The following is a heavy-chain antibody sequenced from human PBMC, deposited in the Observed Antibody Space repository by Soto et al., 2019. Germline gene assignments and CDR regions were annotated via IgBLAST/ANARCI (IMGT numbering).Heavy chain of an antibody. V-gene: IGHV3-30*03. Sequence: GGSLRLSCAASGFTFSSYGMHWVRQAPGKGLEWVAVISYDGSNKYYADSVKGRFTISRDNSKNSLDLQMNSLRAEDTAVYYCARAELGGSYQPDAFDIWGQGTMVTVSS. D-gene: IGHD1-26*01. CDR1: GFTFSSYG. J-gene: IGHJ3*02. CDR3: ARAELGGSYQPDAFDI. CDR2: ISYDGSNK.